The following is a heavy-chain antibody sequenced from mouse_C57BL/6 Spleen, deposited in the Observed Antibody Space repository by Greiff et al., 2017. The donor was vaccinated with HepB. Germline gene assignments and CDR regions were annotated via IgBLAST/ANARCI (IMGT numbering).Heavy chain of an antibody. D-gene: IGHD1-1*01. CDR1: GYSFTDYN. Sequence: VQLQQSGPELVKPGASVKISCKASGYSFTDYNMNWVKQSNGKSLEWIGVINPNYGTTSYKQKFKGKATLTVDQSSSTAYMQLNSLTSEDSAVYYCAYYYGSSLYYFDYWGQGTTLTVSS. CDR2: INPNYGTT. V-gene: IGHV1-39*01. J-gene: IGHJ2*01. CDR3: AYYYGSSLYYFDY.